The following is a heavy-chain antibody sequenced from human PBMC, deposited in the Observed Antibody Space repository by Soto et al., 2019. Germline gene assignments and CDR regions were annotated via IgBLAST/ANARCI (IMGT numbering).Heavy chain of an antibody. V-gene: IGHV3-30*04. CDR2: ISYDGSEN. CDR1: GFTFNSDA. J-gene: IGHJ4*02. Sequence: QVQLVDSGGGVVQPGRSLRLSCAASGFTFNSDAMHWVRQAPGKGLEWVALISYDGSENYYADPVKGRFTISRDNSENTLYLQMISLRSDDTAVYYCAKESAYRSGWYNGWGQGTLVTVSS. CDR3: AKESAYRSGWYNG. D-gene: IGHD6-19*01.